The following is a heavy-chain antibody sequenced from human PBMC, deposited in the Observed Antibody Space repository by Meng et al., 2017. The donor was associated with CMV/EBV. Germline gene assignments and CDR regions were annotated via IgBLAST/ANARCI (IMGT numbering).Heavy chain of an antibody. D-gene: IGHD2-2*01. Sequence: SVKVSCKASGGTFSSYAISWVRQAPGQGLEWMGGIIPIFGTANYAQKFQGRVTITTDESTSTAYMELSSLRSEDMAVYYCASGPERWYQPRRNWFDPWGQGTLVTVSS. CDR3: ASGPERWYQPRRNWFDP. V-gene: IGHV1-69*05. J-gene: IGHJ5*02. CDR1: GGTFSSYA. CDR2: IIPIFGTA.